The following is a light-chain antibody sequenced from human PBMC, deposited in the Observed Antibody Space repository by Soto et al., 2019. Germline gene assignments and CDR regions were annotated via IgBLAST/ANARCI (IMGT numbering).Light chain of an antibody. CDR1: SSNIGSNY. CDR3: EAWDDSLSGHWV. J-gene: IGLJ3*02. CDR2: RNN. V-gene: IGLV1-47*01. Sequence: QSVLTQPPSASGTPGQRVTSSCSGSSSNIGSNYVYWYQQLPGTAPKLLIYRNNQRPSGVPDRFSGSKSGTSASLAISGLRSEDEADYDCEAWDDSLSGHWVFGGGTKLTVL.